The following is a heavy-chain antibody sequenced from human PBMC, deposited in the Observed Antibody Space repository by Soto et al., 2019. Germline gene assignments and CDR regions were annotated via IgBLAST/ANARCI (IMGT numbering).Heavy chain of an antibody. D-gene: IGHD2-21*02. J-gene: IGHJ4*02. CDR1: GGTFSSYA. Sequence: QVQLVQAGAEVKKPGSSVKVSCKASGGTFSSYAISWVRQAPGQGLEWMGGIIPIFGTANYAQKFQGRVTVTADESTSTAYMELSRLGSEDTAVYYCASPYCGGDCYPYYFDYWGQGTLVTVSS. CDR2: IIPIFGTA. CDR3: ASPYCGGDCYPYYFDY. V-gene: IGHV1-69*01.